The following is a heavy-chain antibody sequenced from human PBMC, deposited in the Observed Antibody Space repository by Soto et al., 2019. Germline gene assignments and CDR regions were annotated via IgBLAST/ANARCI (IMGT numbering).Heavy chain of an antibody. CDR3: ARATLRYYAIDV. Sequence: ASVKVSCKASAYSFSAYGIHWVRQAPGQGLEWMGWINAGNGDTRFSEKFQGRVTIARDTSATTAYMELSSLRPEDTAVYYCARATLRYYAIDVWGQGTTVTVSS. J-gene: IGHJ6*02. V-gene: IGHV1-3*01. CDR2: INAGNGDT. CDR1: AYSFSAYG.